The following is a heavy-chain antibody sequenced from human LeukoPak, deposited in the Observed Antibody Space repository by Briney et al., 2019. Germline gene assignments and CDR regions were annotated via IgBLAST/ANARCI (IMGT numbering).Heavy chain of an antibody. CDR2: ISSNGGST. V-gene: IGHV3-64D*09. J-gene: IGHJ4*02. CDR1: GFTFSSYA. CDR3: MKVGAYNWNDGPFDY. D-gene: IGHD1-1*01. Sequence: GGSLRLSCSASGFTFSSYAMHWVRQAPGKGLEYVSAISSNGGSTYYADSVKGRFTISRDNSKNTLYLQMSSLRAEDTAVYYCMKVGAYNWNDGPFDYWGQGTLVTVSS.